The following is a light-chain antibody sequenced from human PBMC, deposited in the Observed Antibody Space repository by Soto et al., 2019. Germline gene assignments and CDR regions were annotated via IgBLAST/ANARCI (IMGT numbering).Light chain of an antibody. CDR3: QQRISWPLT. CDR1: QSVSTY. J-gene: IGKJ1*01. V-gene: IGKV3-11*01. Sequence: EIVLTQFPATLSLSPGERATLSCRASQSVSTYFAWYQQKPGQAPRLLIYDASNRATGIPARFSGSGSGTDFTLTISSLEPEDFAVYYCQQRISWPLTFGQGTKVEIK. CDR2: DAS.